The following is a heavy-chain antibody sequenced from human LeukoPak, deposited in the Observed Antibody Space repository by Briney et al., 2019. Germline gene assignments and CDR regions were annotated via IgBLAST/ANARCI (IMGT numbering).Heavy chain of an antibody. V-gene: IGHV1-18*01. J-gene: IGHJ5*02. CDR3: ARAIAAAGTSPLFDP. CDR1: GYTFTSYG. CDR2: ISAYNGNT. D-gene: IGHD6-13*01. Sequence: ASVKVSCKASGYTFTSYGISWVRQDPGQGLEWMGWISAYNGNTNYAQKLQGRVTMTTDTSTSTAYMELRSLRSDDTAVYYCARAIAAAGTSPLFDPWGQGTLVTVSS.